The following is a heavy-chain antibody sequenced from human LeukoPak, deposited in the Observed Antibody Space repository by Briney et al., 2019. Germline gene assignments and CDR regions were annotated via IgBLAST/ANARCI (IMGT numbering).Heavy chain of an antibody. D-gene: IGHD4-17*01. CDR3: ARGRLRGYYYYYGMDV. J-gene: IGHJ6*02. CDR1: GGSFSGYY. CDR2: INHSGST. Sequence: NTSETLSLTCAVYGGSFSGYYWSWIRQPPGKGLEWIGEINHSGSTNYNPSLKSRVTISVDTSKNQFSLKLSSVTAADTAVYYCARGRLRGYYYYYGMDVWGQGTTVTVSS. V-gene: IGHV4-34*01.